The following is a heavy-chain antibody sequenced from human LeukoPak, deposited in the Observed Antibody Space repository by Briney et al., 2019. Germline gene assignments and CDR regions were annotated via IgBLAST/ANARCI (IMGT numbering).Heavy chain of an antibody. CDR3: RIAVAGN. D-gene: IGHD6-19*01. CDR2: IRSKSNRYAT. J-gene: IGHJ4*02. CDR1: GFIFSDSA. Sequence: GGSLRLSCAASGFIFSDSAMHWVRQAPGKGLEWVGRIRSKSNRYATAYAASVKGRFTISRDDSKNTAYLQMNSLKNEDTAVYYCRIAVAGNWGQGTLVTVSS. V-gene: IGHV3-73*01.